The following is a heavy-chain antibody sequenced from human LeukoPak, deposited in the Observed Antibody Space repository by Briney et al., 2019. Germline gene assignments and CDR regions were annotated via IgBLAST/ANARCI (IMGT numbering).Heavy chain of an antibody. CDR1: GGSISSGGYY. Sequence: PSETLSLTCSVSGGSISSGGYYWGWIRQPPGRGLEWIGSIYSGGSTYYSPSRKSRVTISVDTSKNQFSLKLSSVTAADTAVYYCARSSGWPYYFDYWGQGTLVTVSS. J-gene: IGHJ4*02. V-gene: IGHV4-39*01. CDR2: IYSGGST. CDR3: ARSSGWPYYFDY. D-gene: IGHD6-19*01.